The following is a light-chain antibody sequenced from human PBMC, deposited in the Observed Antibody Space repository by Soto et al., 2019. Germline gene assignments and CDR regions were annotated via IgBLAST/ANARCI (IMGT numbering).Light chain of an antibody. V-gene: IGLV1-40*01. CDR2: GNS. J-gene: IGLJ3*02. CDR3: QSYDSSLSGWV. CDR1: SSKIGAGYD. Sequence: QSVLTQPPSVSGAPGQRVTISCTGRSSKIGAGYDVHWYQQLPGTAPKLLIYGNSNRPSGVPDRFSGSKTGTSASLAITGLQDEDEADYYCQSYDSSLSGWVFGGGTKLTVL.